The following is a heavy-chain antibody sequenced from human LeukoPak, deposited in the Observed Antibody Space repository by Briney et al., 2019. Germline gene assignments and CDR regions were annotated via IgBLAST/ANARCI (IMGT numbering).Heavy chain of an antibody. CDR3: ARTADWSTYYFDY. Sequence: GESLKISCKASGYSFTTYWIGWVRQMPGKGLEWMGIIYPGDSDTRYSPSFQGQVTISANESITTAYLQWGSLKASDTAMYFCARTADWSTYYFDYWGPGTLVTVSS. J-gene: IGHJ4*02. CDR2: IYPGDSDT. D-gene: IGHD3-9*01. CDR1: GYSFTTYW. V-gene: IGHV5-51*01.